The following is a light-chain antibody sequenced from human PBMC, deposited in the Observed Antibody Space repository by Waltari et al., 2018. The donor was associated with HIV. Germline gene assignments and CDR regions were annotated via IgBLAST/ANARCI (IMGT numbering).Light chain of an antibody. Sequence: SVVTQPPSASGTPGQRVTISCSGNTSNIGSNSVFWYQHLPGTAPKLLIHRNDQRPSGGPDRFSGSTSGTSASLAISGLRSEDEADYYGVTWDDSLRGVVFGGGTKVAVL. CDR3: VTWDDSLRGVV. CDR1: TSNIGSNS. V-gene: IGLV1-47*01. J-gene: IGLJ2*01. CDR2: RND.